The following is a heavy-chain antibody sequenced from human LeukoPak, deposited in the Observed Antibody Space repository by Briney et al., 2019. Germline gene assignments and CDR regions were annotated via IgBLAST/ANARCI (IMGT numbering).Heavy chain of an antibody. CDR3: ARDYYGSRSYLDY. V-gene: IGHV3-11*01. J-gene: IGHJ4*02. Sequence: PGGSLRLSCAASGFTFGDYYMSWIRQAPGKGLEWVSYISSSGSTIYYADSVKGRFTISRDNAKNSLYLQMNSLRAEDTAVYYCARDYYGSRSYLDYWGQGTLVTVSS. D-gene: IGHD3-10*01. CDR1: GFTFGDYY. CDR2: ISSSGSTI.